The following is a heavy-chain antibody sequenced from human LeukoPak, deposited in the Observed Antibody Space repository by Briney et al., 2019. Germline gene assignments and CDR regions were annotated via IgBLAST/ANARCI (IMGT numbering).Heavy chain of an antibody. CDR2: INTNTGNP. J-gene: IGHJ6*02. CDR3: ASAMLGQYCTNGVCYLPYGMDV. Sequence: ASVKVSCKASGYTFTGYAMNWVRQAPGQGLEWMGWINTNTGNPTYAQGFTGRFVFSLYTSVSTAYLQISSLKAEDTAVYYCASAMLGQYCTNGVCYLPYGMDVWGQGTTVTVSS. V-gene: IGHV7-4-1*02. D-gene: IGHD2-8*01. CDR1: GYTFTGYA.